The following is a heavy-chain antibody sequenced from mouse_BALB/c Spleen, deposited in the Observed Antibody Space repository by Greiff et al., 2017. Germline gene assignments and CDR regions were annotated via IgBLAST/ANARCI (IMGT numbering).Heavy chain of an antibody. D-gene: IGHD1-1*01. CDR2: ISSGGSYT. CDR1: GFTFSSYA. CDR3: ARGYYGSRAWFAY. Sequence: EVQRVESGGGLVKPGGSLKLSCAASGFTFSSYAMSWVRQSPEKRLEWVAEISSGGSYTYYPDTVTGRFTISRDNAKNTLYLEMSSLRSEDTAMYYCARGYYGSRAWFAYWGQGTLVTVSA. J-gene: IGHJ3*01. V-gene: IGHV5-9-4*01.